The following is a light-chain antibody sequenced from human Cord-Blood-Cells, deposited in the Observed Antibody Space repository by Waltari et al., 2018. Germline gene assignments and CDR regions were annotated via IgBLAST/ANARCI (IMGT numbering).Light chain of an antibody. Sequence: QSALTQPASVSGSPGQSITISCTGTSSGVGSYNLVSWYQQHPGKAPKLMIYEGSKRPSGVSNRFSGSKSGNTASLTISGLQAEDEADYYCCSYAGWVFGGGTKLTVL. CDR3: CSYAGWV. CDR1: SSGVGSYNL. V-gene: IGLV2-23*01. J-gene: IGLJ3*02. CDR2: EGS.